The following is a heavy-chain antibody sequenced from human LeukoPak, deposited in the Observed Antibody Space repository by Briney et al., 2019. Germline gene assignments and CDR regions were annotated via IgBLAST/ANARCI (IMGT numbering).Heavy chain of an antibody. Sequence: GESLKISCKGSGYSFTSYWIGWVRQMPGKGLEWTGIIYPGDSDTRYSPSFQGQVTISADKSISTAYLQWSSLKASDTAMYYCARSKDEWLSPAHIWGQGTMVTVSS. J-gene: IGHJ3*02. CDR1: GYSFTSYW. D-gene: IGHD3-3*01. CDR3: ARSKDEWLSPAHI. CDR2: IYPGDSDT. V-gene: IGHV5-51*01.